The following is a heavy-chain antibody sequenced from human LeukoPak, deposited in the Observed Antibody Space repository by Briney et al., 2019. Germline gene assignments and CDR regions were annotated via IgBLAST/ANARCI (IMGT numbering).Heavy chain of an antibody. D-gene: IGHD4-23*01. J-gene: IGHJ4*02. V-gene: IGHV4-59*08. Sequence: SETLSLTCTVSGGSISSYNWSWLRQPPGKGLEWIGYIYYSGSGSTNYNPSLKSRVSISVDTSKNHFSLKLSSVTAADTAVYYCARRGGHGGSFDYWGQGTLVTVSS. CDR2: IYYSGSGST. CDR1: GGSISSYN. CDR3: ARRGGHGGSFDY.